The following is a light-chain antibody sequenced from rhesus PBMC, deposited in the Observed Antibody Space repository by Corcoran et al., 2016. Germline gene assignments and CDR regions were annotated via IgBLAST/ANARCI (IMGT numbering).Light chain of an antibody. CDR1: ENVNKY. CDR3: QHGCGTPFT. V-gene: IGKV1-74*01. J-gene: IGKJ3*01. Sequence: DIQMTQSPSSLSASVGDRVTITCRASENVNKYLNWYQQKPGKAPNLLIYKASTLQSGVPSRFSGSGSGTDYTFTISSLQPEDIATYYCQHGCGTPFTFGPGTKLDIK. CDR2: KAS.